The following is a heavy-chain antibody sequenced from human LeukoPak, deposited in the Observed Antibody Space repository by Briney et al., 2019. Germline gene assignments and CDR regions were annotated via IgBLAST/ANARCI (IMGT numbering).Heavy chain of an antibody. V-gene: IGHV4-59*01. CDR3: ARSNYGYQKPFDH. CDR2: IYSSGGT. Sequence: PSETLSLTCTVSGGSINGYYWSWLRQPPGKGLEFIGYIYSSGGTKYSPSLMGRVTISIDRSKQQFSLRVSSVTAADTAVYYCARSNYGYQKPFDHWGQGTLVTVSS. CDR1: GGSINGYY. D-gene: IGHD5-24*01. J-gene: IGHJ5*02.